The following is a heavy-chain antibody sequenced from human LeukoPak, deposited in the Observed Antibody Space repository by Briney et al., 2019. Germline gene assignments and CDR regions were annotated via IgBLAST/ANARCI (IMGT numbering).Heavy chain of an antibody. CDR3: ARVYPSSELRYFDY. CDR2: IYYSGNS. Sequence: SETLSLTCTGSGVSISGYYWSWIRQPPGNGLKWIAYIYYSGNSNYSPSRKSRVTISVDTSNNQFSLKLRSVTAADTAVYYCARVYPSSELRYFDYWGQGTLVTVSS. D-gene: IGHD1-14*01. V-gene: IGHV4-59*01. CDR1: GVSISGYY. J-gene: IGHJ4*02.